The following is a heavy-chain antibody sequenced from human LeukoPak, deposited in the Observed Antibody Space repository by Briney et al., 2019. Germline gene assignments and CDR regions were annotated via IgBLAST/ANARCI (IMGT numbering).Heavy chain of an antibody. CDR1: GFMFSNYA. J-gene: IGHJ4*02. CDR2: ITASGGDT. D-gene: IGHD6-19*01. CDR3: ATAGGSSGSYPLIY. V-gene: IGHV3-23*01. Sequence: GGSLRLSCAASGFMFSNYAMSWVRQAPGKGLERVSAITASGGDTFSADSVKGRFTISRDNSKDTLYLQMNSLRAEDTAVYCCATAGGSSGSYPLIYWGQGTLVTVSS.